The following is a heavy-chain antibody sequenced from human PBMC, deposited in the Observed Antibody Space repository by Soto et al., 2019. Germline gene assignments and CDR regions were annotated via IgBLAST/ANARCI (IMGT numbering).Heavy chain of an antibody. Sequence: EVQLVQSGAEVKKPGESLKISCKASGYNFTTYWIGWVRQMPGEGLEWMGIIYPGDSDTRYSPSFQGQVTVSADKSIRTAYLQWSSLKASDSAMYYCAGHISWSIDYWGQGTLVTVSS. V-gene: IGHV5-51*01. CDR2: IYPGDSDT. CDR3: AGHISWSIDY. CDR1: GYNFTTYW. D-gene: IGHD6-13*01. J-gene: IGHJ4*02.